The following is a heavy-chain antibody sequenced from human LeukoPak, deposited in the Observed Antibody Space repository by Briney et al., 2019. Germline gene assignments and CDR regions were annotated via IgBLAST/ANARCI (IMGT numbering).Heavy chain of an antibody. D-gene: IGHD2/OR15-2a*01. Sequence: GESLQISCKASGYSFTSYWIAWVRQMPGKGLEWMVIIQSGDSETRYSPSFQGHVTFSVDKSLRIVYVQWSSLKASDTAMYYCARHLSSITFSPNYWGQGTLATVPS. CDR1: GYSFTSYW. CDR3: ARHLSSITFSPNY. V-gene: IGHV5-51*01. J-gene: IGHJ4*02. CDR2: IQSGDSET.